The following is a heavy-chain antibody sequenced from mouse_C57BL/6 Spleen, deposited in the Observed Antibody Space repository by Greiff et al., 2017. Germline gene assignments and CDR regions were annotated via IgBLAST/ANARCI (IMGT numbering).Heavy chain of an antibody. CDR1: GYSFTDYN. V-gene: IGHV1-39*01. D-gene: IGHD1-1*01. CDR2: INPNYGTT. CDR3: ARLSYYYGSNAMDY. J-gene: IGHJ4*01. Sequence: EVQLQESGPELVKPGAPVKISCKASGYSFTDYNMNWVKQSNGKSLEWIGVINPNYGTTSYNQKFKGKATLTVDQSSSTAYMQLNSLTSEDSAVYYCARLSYYYGSNAMDYWGQGTSVTVSS.